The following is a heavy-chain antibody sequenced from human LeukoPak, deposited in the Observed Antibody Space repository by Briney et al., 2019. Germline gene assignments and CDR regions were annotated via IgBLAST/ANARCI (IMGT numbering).Heavy chain of an antibody. Sequence: GGSLRLSCTTSGFAFSNYAMNWVRQAPGKGPEWVSGISGFNTYYADSVKGRFTIFRDNSRNVLYLQMDRLRAEDTAVYSCAKDVCTSPRCLLYFDSWGQGTLVTVSS. V-gene: IGHV3-23*01. D-gene: IGHD2-8*01. CDR2: ISGFNT. CDR3: AKDVCTSPRCLLYFDS. CDR1: GFAFSNYA. J-gene: IGHJ4*02.